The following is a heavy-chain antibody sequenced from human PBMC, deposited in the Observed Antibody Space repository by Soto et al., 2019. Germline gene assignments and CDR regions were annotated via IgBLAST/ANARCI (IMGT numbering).Heavy chain of an antibody. V-gene: IGHV3-23*01. CDR2: ISNSGGST. D-gene: IGHD3-3*01. CDR3: AKDWTSI. Sequence: PGGSLRLSCAASGFAFSSYSMTWLRQAPGKGLEWVSTISNSGGSTYYIDSVKGRFTISGDNSKNTLYLQMNSLRAEDTAVYFCAKDWTSIWGQGTMVTVSS. J-gene: IGHJ3*02. CDR1: GFAFSSYS.